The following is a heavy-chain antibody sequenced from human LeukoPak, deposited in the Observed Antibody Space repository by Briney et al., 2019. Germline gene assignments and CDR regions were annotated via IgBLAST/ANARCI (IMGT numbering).Heavy chain of an antibody. Sequence: GGSLRLSCAASGFTFSSYSMNWVRQAPGKGLEWVSSFSSVGSYIYYADSVKGRFTISRDTAKNSLYLQMNSLRAEDTAVYYCAKDLLHSMTTVSWGQGTLVTVSS. CDR2: FSSVGSYI. J-gene: IGHJ5*02. D-gene: IGHD4-17*01. CDR3: AKDLLHSMTTVS. CDR1: GFTFSSYS. V-gene: IGHV3-21*01.